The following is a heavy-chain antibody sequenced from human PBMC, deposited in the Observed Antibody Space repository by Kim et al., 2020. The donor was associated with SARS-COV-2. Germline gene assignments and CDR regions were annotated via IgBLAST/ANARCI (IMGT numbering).Heavy chain of an antibody. Sequence: GGSLRLSCAASGFTFNTYGMSWVRQAPGKGLEWVAAITANGSHKYYVDSVRGRFTISRDNPKNTLYLQMNSLRTEDTAVYYCARSFSGSYFGYDYWGQGSLVTVSS. D-gene: IGHD1-26*01. CDR2: ITANGSHK. J-gene: IGHJ4*02. CDR1: GFTFNTYG. CDR3: ARSFSGSYFGYDY. V-gene: IGHV3-30*03.